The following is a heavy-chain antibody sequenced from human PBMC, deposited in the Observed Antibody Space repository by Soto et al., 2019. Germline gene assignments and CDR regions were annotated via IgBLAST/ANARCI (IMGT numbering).Heavy chain of an antibody. CDR2: IYHSGST. CDR1: GGSISSSNW. V-gene: IGHV4-4*02. CDR3: ARMGIGVAEY. D-gene: IGHD6-19*01. J-gene: IGHJ4*02. Sequence: QVQLQESGPGLVKPSGTLSLTCAVFGGSISSSNWWSWVRQPPGKGLEWIGEIYHSGSTKYNPSLKSRVXILXDKSKNQFSLNWSSVTAADTAVYYCARMGIGVAEYWGQGTLVTVSS.